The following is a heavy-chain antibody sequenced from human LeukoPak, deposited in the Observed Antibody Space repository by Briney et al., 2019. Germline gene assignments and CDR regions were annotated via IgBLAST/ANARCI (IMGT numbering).Heavy chain of an antibody. CDR3: ARGPVAGTWSFDY. V-gene: IGHV3-74*01. J-gene: IGHJ4*02. CDR2: INTDGSIT. D-gene: IGHD6-19*01. CDR1: GFTFSDYW. Sequence: GGSLRLSCAASGFTFSDYWMHWVRQVPGKGLVWVSRINTDGSITNHADSVKGRFTISRGNAENILYLQMNSLRAEDTAVYYCARGPVAGTWSFDYWGQGTLVTVSS.